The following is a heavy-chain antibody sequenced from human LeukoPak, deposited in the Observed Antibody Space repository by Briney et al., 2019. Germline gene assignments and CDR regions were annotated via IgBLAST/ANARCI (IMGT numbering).Heavy chain of an antibody. V-gene: IGHV3-7*01. D-gene: IGHD3-22*01. CDR2: IKQDGSEK. Sequence: GGSLRLSCAASGFTFSSYWMSWVRQAPGKGLEWVANIKQDGSEKYYVDSVKGRFTISRDNAKNSLYLQMNSLRAEDTAVYYCARAPYYYDSSGYHDAFDIWGQGTMVTVSS. J-gene: IGHJ3*02. CDR3: ARAPYYYDSSGYHDAFDI. CDR1: GFTFSSYW.